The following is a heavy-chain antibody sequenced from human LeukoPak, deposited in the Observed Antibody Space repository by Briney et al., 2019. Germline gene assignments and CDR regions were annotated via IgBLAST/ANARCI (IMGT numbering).Heavy chain of an antibody. J-gene: IGHJ4*02. CDR2: ITTYNGNT. CDR1: GYTFSRYG. V-gene: IGHV1-18*01. Sequence: GASVKVSCQASGYTFSRYGITWVRQAPGQGLEWMGRITTYNGNTDYAQTLQGRVTMTTGTSASTAYLELRSLRSDDTAVYYCARSMVRGALEYWGQGSLVTVSS. D-gene: IGHD3-10*01. CDR3: ARSMVRGALEY.